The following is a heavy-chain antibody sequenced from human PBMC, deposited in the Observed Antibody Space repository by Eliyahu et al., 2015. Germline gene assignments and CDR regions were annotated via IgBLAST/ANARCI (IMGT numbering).Heavy chain of an antibody. CDR2: IYTSGST. Sequence: VQLQESGPGLVKPSETLSLTCTVSGGYISTYYWSWIRQPAGKGLEWIGRIYTSGSTDYNPSLKSRVTMSIDTSRNQFSLKLWSVTAADTAVYYCASTYSYSSSWYFDHWGQGTLVTVSS. D-gene: IGHD6-13*01. CDR1: GGYISTYY. J-gene: IGHJ4*02. V-gene: IGHV4-4*07. CDR3: ASTYSYSSSWYFDH.